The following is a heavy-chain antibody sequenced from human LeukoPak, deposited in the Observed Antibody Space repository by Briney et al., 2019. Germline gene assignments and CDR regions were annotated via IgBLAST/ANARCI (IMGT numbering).Heavy chain of an antibody. J-gene: IGHJ3*02. D-gene: IGHD3-22*01. V-gene: IGHV1-69*05. CDR1: GGTFISYA. Sequence: SVKVSCKASGGTFISYAISWVRQAPGQGLEWMGRIISIFGTANYAQKFQGRVTITTDESTSTAYMELSSLRSEDTAVYYCARAPDSSGYYWNDAFDIWGQGTMVTVSS. CDR2: IISIFGTA. CDR3: ARAPDSSGYYWNDAFDI.